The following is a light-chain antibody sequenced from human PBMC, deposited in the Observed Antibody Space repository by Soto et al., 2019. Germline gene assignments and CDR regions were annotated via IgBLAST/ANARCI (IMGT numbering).Light chain of an antibody. V-gene: IGKV3-20*01. CDR3: QQYGSSPLCT. Sequence: EIVLTQSPGTLSLSPGERATLSCRASQSVSSSYLSWYQQKPVQAPRLLIYGASSRATGIPDRFSGSGSGTDFTVTISRMEPEAFAVYYCQQYGSSPLCTFGPGTQVDIK. CDR1: QSVSSSY. CDR2: GAS. J-gene: IGKJ3*01.